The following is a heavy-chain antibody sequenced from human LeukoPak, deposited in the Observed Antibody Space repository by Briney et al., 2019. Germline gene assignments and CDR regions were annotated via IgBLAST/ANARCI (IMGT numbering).Heavy chain of an antibody. CDR3: AKGPDYTLDY. D-gene: IGHD4-11*01. J-gene: IGHJ4*02. Sequence: GGSLRLSCAASGFTFSSHSMNWVRQAPGKGLEWVSYISSSSSTIYYADSVKGRFTISRDNSKNALYLQMNSLRAEDTAVYYCAKGPDYTLDYWGQGTLVTVSS. CDR2: ISSSSSTI. V-gene: IGHV3-48*01. CDR1: GFTFSSHS.